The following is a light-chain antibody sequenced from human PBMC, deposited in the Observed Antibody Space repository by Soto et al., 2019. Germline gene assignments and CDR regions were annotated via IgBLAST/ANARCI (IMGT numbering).Light chain of an antibody. Sequence: QSALTQPASVSGSPGQSITISCTGTTSDVGSHNFVSWYQQLPGKAPKLLIYEVSNRPSGVSNRFSGSKSGNTASLTISGLQAEDEADYYCCSYTSSTTPLFGGGTKLTVL. J-gene: IGLJ2*01. CDR3: CSYTSSTTPL. CDR2: EVS. CDR1: TSDVGSHNF. V-gene: IGLV2-14*01.